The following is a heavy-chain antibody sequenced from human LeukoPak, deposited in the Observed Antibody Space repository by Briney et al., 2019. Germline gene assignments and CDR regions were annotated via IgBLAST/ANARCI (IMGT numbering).Heavy chain of an antibody. Sequence: NPGGSLRLSCAASGFTFSSYSMNWVRQAPGKGLEWVSSISSSSSYIYYADSVKGRFTISRDNSKNTLYLQMNSLRAEDTAVYYCAAVPYYYYDSSGYYRGGLNWFDPWGQGTLVTVSS. V-gene: IGHV3-21*01. CDR1: GFTFSSYS. D-gene: IGHD3-22*01. CDR3: AAVPYYYYDSSGYYRGGLNWFDP. CDR2: ISSSSSYI. J-gene: IGHJ5*02.